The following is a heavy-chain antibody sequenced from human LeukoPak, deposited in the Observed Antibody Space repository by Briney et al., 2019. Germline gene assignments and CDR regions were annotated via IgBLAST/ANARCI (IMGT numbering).Heavy chain of an antibody. CDR1: GYTFTSYD. D-gene: IGHD3-10*01. V-gene: IGHV1-8*01. Sequence: ASVKVSCKASGYTFTSYDINWVRQATGQGLEWMGWMNPNSGNTGYAQKFQGRVTMTRNTSISTAYMELSSLRSEDTAVYYCARGITMVRGGDYWGQGTLVTVSS. CDR2: MNPNSGNT. J-gene: IGHJ4*02. CDR3: ARGITMVRGGDY.